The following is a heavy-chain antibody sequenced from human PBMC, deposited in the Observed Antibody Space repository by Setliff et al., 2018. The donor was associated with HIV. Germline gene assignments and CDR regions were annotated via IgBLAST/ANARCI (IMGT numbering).Heavy chain of an antibody. Sequence: SETLSLTCTVSGGSISSDYWSWIRQPPGKGLEWIGYIYYSGSTNYNPSLKSRVTISVATSKNQFPLKLNSVTTADTAVYYCARSRTSSGYYGVTGYGMDVWGQGTTVTV. CDR1: GGSISSDY. D-gene: IGHD3-22*01. V-gene: IGHV4-59*01. CDR3: ARSRTSSGYYGVTGYGMDV. CDR2: IYYSGST. J-gene: IGHJ6*02.